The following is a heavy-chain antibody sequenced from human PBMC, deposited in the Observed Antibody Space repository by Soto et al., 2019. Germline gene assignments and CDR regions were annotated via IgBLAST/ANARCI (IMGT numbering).Heavy chain of an antibody. CDR2: IYWDDDK. CDR1: GFSLSTSGVG. D-gene: IGHD2-15*01. Sequence: QITLKESGPTLVKPTQTLTLTCTFSGFSLSTSGVGVGWIRQPPGKALEWLALIYWDDDKRYSPSLKSRLTIHKDTANNLVVLTMTNMDPVDTATYYCARSWYCSGGSCYYTYYFDYWGQGTLVTVSS. J-gene: IGHJ4*02. V-gene: IGHV2-5*02. CDR3: ARSWYCSGGSCYYTYYFDY.